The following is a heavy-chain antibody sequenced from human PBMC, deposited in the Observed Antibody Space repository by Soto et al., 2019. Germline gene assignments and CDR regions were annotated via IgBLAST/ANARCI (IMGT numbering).Heavy chain of an antibody. CDR2: ISSGGSPI. CDR3: ARDPRYCSGGSCYSAGEDHYYYYMDV. Sequence: QVQLVESGGGLVKPGGSLRLSCAASGFTFSDYYMSWIRQAPGEGLEWVSYISSGGSPIYYTDSVKGRFTISRDNAENSLYLQMNSLRAEDTAVYYCARDPRYCSGGSCYSAGEDHYYYYMDVWGKGTTVTVSS. D-gene: IGHD2-15*01. J-gene: IGHJ6*03. V-gene: IGHV3-11*01. CDR1: GFTFSDYY.